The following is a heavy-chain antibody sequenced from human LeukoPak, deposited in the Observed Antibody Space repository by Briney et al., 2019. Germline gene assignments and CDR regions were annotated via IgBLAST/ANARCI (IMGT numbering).Heavy chain of an antibody. V-gene: IGHV4-59*08. CDR3: ASWETYYYDSSGYFWAAFDI. CDR1: GGSISSYY. Sequence: SETLSLTCAVSGGSISSYYWSWIRQPPGKGLEWIGYIYYSGSTNYNPSLKSRVTISVDTSKNQFSLKLSSVTAADTAVYYCASWETYYYDSSGYFWAAFDIWGQGTMVTVSS. CDR2: IYYSGST. D-gene: IGHD3-22*01. J-gene: IGHJ3*02.